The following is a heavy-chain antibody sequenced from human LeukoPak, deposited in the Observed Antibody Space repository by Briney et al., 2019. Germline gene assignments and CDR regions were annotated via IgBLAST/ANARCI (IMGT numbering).Heavy chain of an antibody. J-gene: IGHJ4*02. CDR2: ISGDGVST. CDR1: GLPIADFA. CDR3: AKESGKFDY. V-gene: IGHV3-43*02. Sequence: GGSLRLSCVASGLPIADFAMHWVRQAPGEGLEWVSLISGDGVSTFYADSVKGRFSISRDNSKNSLYLEMNSLRTEDAAMYYCAKESGKFDYWGQGTLVGVSS.